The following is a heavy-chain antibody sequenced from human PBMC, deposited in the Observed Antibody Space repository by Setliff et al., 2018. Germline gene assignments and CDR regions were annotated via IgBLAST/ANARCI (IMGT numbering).Heavy chain of an antibody. J-gene: IGHJ4*02. Sequence: GGSLRLSCAASGFTSSRYWMSWVRQAPGKGLEWVANINQDGSEKYYADSVKGRFTISRDNAKNSLYLQMNNLRVEDTAIYYCARLDYGSPAEYWGQGTLVTVSS. V-gene: IGHV3-7*03. D-gene: IGHD4-17*01. CDR2: INQDGSEK. CDR3: ARLDYGSPAEY. CDR1: GFTSSRYW.